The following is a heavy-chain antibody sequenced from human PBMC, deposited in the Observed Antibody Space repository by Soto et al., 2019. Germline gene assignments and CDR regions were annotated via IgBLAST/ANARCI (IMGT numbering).Heavy chain of an antibody. V-gene: IGHV4-34*01. D-gene: IGHD3-3*01. J-gene: IGHJ5*02. Sequence: SETLSLTCAVYGGSFSCYYWIWIRQPPGKGLELIGEINHSGSTNYNPSLKSRVTISVDTSKNQFSLKLSSVTAADTAVYYCAREFPYYDFWSGYPGWFDPWGQGTLVTVSS. CDR1: GGSFSCYY. CDR3: AREFPYYDFWSGYPGWFDP. CDR2: INHSGST.